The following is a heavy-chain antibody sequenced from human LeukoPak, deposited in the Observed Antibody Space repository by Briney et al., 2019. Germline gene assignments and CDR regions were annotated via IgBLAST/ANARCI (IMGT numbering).Heavy chain of an antibody. V-gene: IGHV1-2*02. J-gene: IGHJ4*02. CDR3: ARVEGLSSSPRTLRY. CDR1: GYTFTDFY. D-gene: IGHD2-15*01. Sequence: ASVKVSCKASGYTFTDFYLHWVRQVPGQGLEWMGCINPNSGDTNYGQKFQGRVTMTRATSISTAYIELSRLTSDDTAMYYCARVEGLSSSPRTLRYWGQGTLVSVSS. CDR2: INPNSGDT.